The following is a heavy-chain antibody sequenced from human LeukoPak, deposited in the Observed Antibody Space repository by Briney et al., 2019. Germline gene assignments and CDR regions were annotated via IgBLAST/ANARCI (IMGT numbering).Heavy chain of an antibody. CDR2: VSPSGGRT. J-gene: IGHJ3*02. CDR3: ARVTTIFGGSDTFDI. D-gene: IGHD3-3*01. CDR1: GYTLTSHY. Sequence: GASVKVSCKASGYTLTSHYMHWVRQAPGQGLEWMGMVSPSGGRTSYAQNFQDRVTMTWDTSTSTLYMELSSLRSEDTAVYYCARVTTIFGGSDTFDIWGQGTMVTVSS. V-gene: IGHV1-46*01.